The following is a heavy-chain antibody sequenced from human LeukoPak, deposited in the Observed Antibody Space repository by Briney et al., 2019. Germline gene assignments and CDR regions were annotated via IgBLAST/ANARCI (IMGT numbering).Heavy chain of an antibody. J-gene: IGHJ4*02. V-gene: IGHV3-23*01. D-gene: IGHD3-22*01. CDR1: GFTFSSYA. Sequence: GGSLRPSCAASGFTFSSYAMSWVRQAPGKGLEWVSAISGSGGSTYYADSVKGRFTISRDNSKNTLYLQMNSLRAEDTAVYYCAKNGEITMIVVVTPYYFDYWGQGTLVTVSS. CDR2: ISGSGGST. CDR3: AKNGEITMIVVVTPYYFDY.